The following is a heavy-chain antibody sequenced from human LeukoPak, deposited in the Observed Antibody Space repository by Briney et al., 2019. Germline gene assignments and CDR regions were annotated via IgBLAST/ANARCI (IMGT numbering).Heavy chain of an antibody. Sequence: PSETLSLTCAVSGYSISSGYYWAWIRQPPGKGLEWIGSIYHSGSTYYNPSLKSRVTISVDTSKNQFSLKLSSVTAADTAVYYCAREDYYGSGNYYWGQGTLITVSS. CDR3: AREDYYGSGNYY. CDR1: GYSISSGYY. D-gene: IGHD3-10*01. CDR2: IYHSGST. V-gene: IGHV4-38-2*02. J-gene: IGHJ4*02.